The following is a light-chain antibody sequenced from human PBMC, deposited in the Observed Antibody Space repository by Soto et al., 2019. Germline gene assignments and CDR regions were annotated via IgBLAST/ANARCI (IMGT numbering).Light chain of an antibody. V-gene: IGKV3-20*01. Sequence: EIVLTQSPGTLSLSPGERATLSCRASQSVSSSYLAWHQQKPGQAPRLLIYGASSRATGIPDRFSGSGSGTDFTLTISRVEPGDFAVYYCQQYGDSPYTFGQGTKVDIK. J-gene: IGKJ2*01. CDR2: GAS. CDR1: QSVSSSY. CDR3: QQYGDSPYT.